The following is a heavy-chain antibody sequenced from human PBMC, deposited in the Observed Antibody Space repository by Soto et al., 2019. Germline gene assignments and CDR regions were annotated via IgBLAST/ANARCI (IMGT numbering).Heavy chain of an antibody. V-gene: IGHV1-58*01. CDR2: IVVGSGNT. D-gene: IGHD3-3*01. CDR3: AGGRRFLEWFV. J-gene: IGHJ4*02. CDR1: GFTFSSSA. Sequence: GASVKVSCKASGFTFSSSAVRWVRQARGQRLEWIGWIVVGSGNTNYAQKFQERVTITRDMSTSTAYMELSSLRSEDTAVYYCAGGRRFLEWFVWGQGTLVTVSS.